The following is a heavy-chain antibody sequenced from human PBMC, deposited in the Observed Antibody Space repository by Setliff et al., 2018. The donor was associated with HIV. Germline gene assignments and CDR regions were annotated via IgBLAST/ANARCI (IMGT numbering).Heavy chain of an antibody. J-gene: IGHJ4*02. CDR1: GYTFTSYA. CDR3: AKGGDRAMINFDH. D-gene: IGHD5-18*01. Sequence: ASVKVSCKASGYTFTSYAMHWVRQAPGQRLEWMGWINAGNGNTKCSQKFQGRVTITRDTSASTAYMELSSLTSEDTAVYYCAKGGDRAMINFDHWGQGTLVTVSS. V-gene: IGHV1-3*01. CDR2: INAGNGNT.